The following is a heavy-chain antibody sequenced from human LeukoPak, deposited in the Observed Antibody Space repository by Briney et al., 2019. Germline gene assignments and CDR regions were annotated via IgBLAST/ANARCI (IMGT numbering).Heavy chain of an antibody. CDR2: ISSSGSTI. J-gene: IGHJ4*02. V-gene: IGHV3-48*03. D-gene: IGHD3-22*01. Sequence: GGSLRLSCAASGFTFSSYEMNWVRQAPGKGLEWVSYISSSGSTIYYADSVKGRFTISRDNAKNSLYLQMNSLRAEDTAVYYCARDPNGEDDSSGYYSRYFDYWGQGTLVTVSS. CDR1: GFTFSSYE. CDR3: ARDPNGEDDSSGYYSRYFDY.